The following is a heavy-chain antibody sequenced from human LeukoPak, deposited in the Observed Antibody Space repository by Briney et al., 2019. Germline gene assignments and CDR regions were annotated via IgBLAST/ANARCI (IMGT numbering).Heavy chain of an antibody. D-gene: IGHD2-21*02. V-gene: IGHV1-2*02. CDR1: GYTFIGYY. CDR2: IHPNSGGT. J-gene: IGHJ5*02. CDR3: ARDRVTLTTFQYDWFDP. Sequence: ASVKVSCKASGYTFIGYYMHWVRQAPGQGLEWMGWIHPNSGGTNDAQKFQGRVTMTRDTSISTAYMELSRLRSDDTAVYYCARDRVTLTTFQYDWFDPWGQGTLVTVSS.